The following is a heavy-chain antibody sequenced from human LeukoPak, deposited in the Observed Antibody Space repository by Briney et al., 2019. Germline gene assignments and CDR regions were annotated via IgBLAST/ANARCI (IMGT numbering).Heavy chain of an antibody. V-gene: IGHV4-34*01. J-gene: IGHJ4*02. Sequence: SETLSLTCAVYGGSFSGYYWSWIRQPPGKGLEWIGEINHSGSTNYNPSLKSRVTISVDTSKNQFSLKLSSVTAADTAVYYCARQRYSSTLGDYWGQGTLVTVSS. CDR2: INHSGST. CDR1: GGSFSGYY. CDR3: ARQRYSSTLGDY. D-gene: IGHD6-13*01.